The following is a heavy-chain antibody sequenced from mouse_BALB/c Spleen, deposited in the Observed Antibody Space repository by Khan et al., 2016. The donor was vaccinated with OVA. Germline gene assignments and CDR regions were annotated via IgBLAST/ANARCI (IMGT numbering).Heavy chain of an antibody. CDR3: ARSKYLARY. CDR1: GYSLTRYG. J-gene: IGHJ2*01. V-gene: IGHV2-9*02. Sequence: QVQLKQSGPGLVAPSQSLSITCTVYGYSLTRYGVHWVRQPPGKGLEWLGLIWAGGSTNYNWALMSRLSISIENSKSLVFLIMNSLQTDDTALYYCARSKYLARYWGQGTTLTVSS. D-gene: IGHD3-3*01. CDR2: IWAGGST.